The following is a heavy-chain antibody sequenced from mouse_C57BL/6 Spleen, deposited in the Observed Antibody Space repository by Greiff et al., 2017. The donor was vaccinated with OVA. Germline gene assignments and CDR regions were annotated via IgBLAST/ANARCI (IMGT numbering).Heavy chain of an antibody. Sequence: QVQLKQPGAELVKPGASVKMSCKASGYTFTSYWLTWVKQRPGQGLEWIGDIYPGSGSTNYNEKFKSKATLTVDTSSSTAYMQLSSLTSEDSAVYYCARGGVYYYGSSPWYAMDYWGQGTSVTVSS. J-gene: IGHJ4*01. V-gene: IGHV1-55*01. CDR2: IYPGSGST. CDR3: ARGGVYYYGSSPWYAMDY. D-gene: IGHD1-1*01. CDR1: GYTFTSYW.